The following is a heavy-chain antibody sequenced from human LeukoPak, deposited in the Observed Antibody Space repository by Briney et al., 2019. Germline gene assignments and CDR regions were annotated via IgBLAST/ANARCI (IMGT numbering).Heavy chain of an antibody. CDR1: GGSISSGSYY. J-gene: IGHJ4*02. CDR2: IYYSGST. Sequence: SETLSLTCTVSGGSISSGSYYWSWIRQPPGKGLEWIGYIYYSGSTNYNPSLKSRVTISVDTSKNQFSLKLSSVTAADTAVYYCARRNVGYRSGQLDYWGQGTLVTVSS. CDR3: ARRNVGYRSGQLDY. D-gene: IGHD6-19*01. V-gene: IGHV4-61*01.